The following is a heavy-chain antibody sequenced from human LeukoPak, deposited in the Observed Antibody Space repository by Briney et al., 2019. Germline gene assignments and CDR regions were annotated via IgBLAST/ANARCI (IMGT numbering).Heavy chain of an antibody. CDR1: GFRFTNYG. J-gene: IGHJ6*01. D-gene: IGHD6-13*01. Sequence: GGSLRLSCATSGFRFTNYGMHWVRQAPGKGLEGVAVIRYDGLNEYYADSVKGRFTISKDTSKNMLYLQMNSLRVEDTAVYYCARTDYASSWNGLDFWGQGTTVIVSS. CDR3: ARTDYASSWNGLDF. CDR2: IRYDGLNE. V-gene: IGHV3-33*01.